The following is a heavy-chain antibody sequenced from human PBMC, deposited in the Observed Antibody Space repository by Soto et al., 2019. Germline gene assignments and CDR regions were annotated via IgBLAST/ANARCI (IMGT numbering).Heavy chain of an antibody. CDR2: INHSGST. Sequence: QVQLQQWGAGLLKPSETLSLTCAVYGGSFSGYYWSWIRQPPGKGLEWIGEINHSGSTNYNPSLKRRVTISVDTSKNQFSLKLSSVTAADTAVYYCARRAYCGGDCYIPFDLWGRGTLVTVSS. CDR3: ARRAYCGGDCYIPFDL. D-gene: IGHD2-21*01. CDR1: GGSFSGYY. V-gene: IGHV4-34*01. J-gene: IGHJ2*01.